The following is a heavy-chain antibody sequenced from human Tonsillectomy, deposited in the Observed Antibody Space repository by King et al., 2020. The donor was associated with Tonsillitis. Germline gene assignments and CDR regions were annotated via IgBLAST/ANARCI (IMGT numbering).Heavy chain of an antibody. J-gene: IGHJ3*02. CDR3: DVRNGAAAGTGDAFDI. Sequence: VQLVESGGGLVQPGGSLRLSCAASGFTFSSYAMSWVRQAPGKGLEWVSAISGSGGSTNYADSVKGRFTISRDNSKNTLYLQMNSLRAEDTAVYYCDVRNGAAAGTGDAFDIWGQGTMVTVSS. D-gene: IGHD6-13*01. CDR1: GFTFSSYA. CDR2: ISGSGGST. V-gene: IGHV3-23*04.